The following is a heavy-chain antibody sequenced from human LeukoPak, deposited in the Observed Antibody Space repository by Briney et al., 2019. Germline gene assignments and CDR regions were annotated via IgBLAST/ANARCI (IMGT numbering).Heavy chain of an antibody. V-gene: IGHV3-33*01. Sequence: GGSLRLSCAASGFTFSSYGMHWVRQAPGKGLEWVAVIWYDGSNKYYADSVKGRFTISRDNSKNTLYLQMNSLRAEDTAVYYCARQGVTMIVEEDAFDIWGQGTMVTVSS. J-gene: IGHJ3*02. CDR3: ARQGVTMIVEEDAFDI. CDR2: IWYDGSNK. D-gene: IGHD3-22*01. CDR1: GFTFSSYG.